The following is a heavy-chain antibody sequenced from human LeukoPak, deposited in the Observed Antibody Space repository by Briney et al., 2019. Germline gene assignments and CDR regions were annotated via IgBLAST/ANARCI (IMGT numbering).Heavy chain of an antibody. D-gene: IGHD4-17*01. J-gene: IGHJ4*02. V-gene: IGHV4-30-2*01. CDR3: ARARSDYGDPGDYFDY. CDR2: IYHSGST. CDR1: GGSISSGGYS. Sequence: SQTLSLTCAVSGGSISSGGYSWSWIRQPPGKGLEWIGYIYHSGSTYYNPSLKSRVTISVDRSKNQFSLKLSSVTAVDTAVYYCARARSDYGDPGDYFDYWGQGTLVTVSS.